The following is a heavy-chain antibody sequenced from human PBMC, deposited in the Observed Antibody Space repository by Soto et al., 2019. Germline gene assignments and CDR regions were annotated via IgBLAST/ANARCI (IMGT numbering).Heavy chain of an antibody. CDR1: GFTFSDYY. CDR3: PRGDFFNHTSSTGIH. CDR2: IRNKANYYTT. V-gene: IGHV3-72*01. J-gene: IGHJ4*02. D-gene: IGHD5-18*01. Sequence: GGSLRLSCAASGFTFSDYYMDWDRQAPGKGLEWIARIRNKANYYTTEYAASVKGRFTISRDDSKKSLYLQMNSLITEDTAVYYCPRGDFFNHTSSTGIHWGQGTLVPVSP.